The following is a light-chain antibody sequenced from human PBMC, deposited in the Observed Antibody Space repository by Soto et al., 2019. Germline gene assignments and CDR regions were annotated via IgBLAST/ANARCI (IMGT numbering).Light chain of an antibody. CDR1: QSIGTW. CDR2: KAS. CDR3: QQYNTYST. V-gene: IGKV1-5*03. J-gene: IGKJ1*01. Sequence: DIQMTQSPSTLSESVGDRVTITCRASQSIGTWLAWYQQKPGKAPNLLIYKASTLESGVPSRFSGSGSGTEFTLTISSLQPDDFATYYCQQYNTYSTFGQGTKVEIK.